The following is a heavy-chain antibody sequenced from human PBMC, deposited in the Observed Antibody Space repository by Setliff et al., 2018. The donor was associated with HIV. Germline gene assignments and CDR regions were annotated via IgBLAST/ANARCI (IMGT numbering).Heavy chain of an antibody. Sequence: SETLSLTCTVSGGSISSHYWNWIRQPPGKGLEWIGYIYYSGSTNYNPSLKSRVTISVDTSKNQFSLKLSSVTTADTAVYYCARIYSSSWTPFDYWGQGTLVTVSS. D-gene: IGHD6-13*01. CDR2: IYYSGST. J-gene: IGHJ4*02. CDR3: ARIYSSSWTPFDY. CDR1: GGSISSHY. V-gene: IGHV4-59*11.